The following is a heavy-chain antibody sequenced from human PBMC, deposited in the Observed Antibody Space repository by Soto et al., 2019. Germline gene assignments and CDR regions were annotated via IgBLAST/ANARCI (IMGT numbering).Heavy chain of an antibody. J-gene: IGHJ6*02. CDR1: GGSMSSGGYS. CDR2: IYHNGSP. CDR3: ARVPDV. V-gene: IGHV4-30-2*01. Sequence: TLSLTCAVSGGSMSSGGYSWSWIRQPPGKGLEWIGYIYHNGSPYYNPSLKSRVTISVDRSKNQFSLKLSSVTAADTAVYYCARVPDVWGQGTTVTVSS.